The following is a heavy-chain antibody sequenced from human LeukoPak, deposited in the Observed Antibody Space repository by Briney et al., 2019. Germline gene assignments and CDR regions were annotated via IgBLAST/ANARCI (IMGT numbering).Heavy chain of an antibody. Sequence: SETLSLTCSVSGGSISSYYWTWIRQPPGKGLEWIGYIYHRGTANYNPSLKSRVTVSVDTSKNQFSLTLSSVTAADAAVYYCARAGDYYVSGSYLGYWGQGTLVTVSS. CDR2: IYHRGTA. J-gene: IGHJ4*02. CDR3: ARAGDYYVSGSYLGY. D-gene: IGHD3-10*01. V-gene: IGHV4-59*01. CDR1: GGSISSYY.